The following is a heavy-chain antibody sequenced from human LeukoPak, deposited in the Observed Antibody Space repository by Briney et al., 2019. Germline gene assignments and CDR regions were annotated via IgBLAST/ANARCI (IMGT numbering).Heavy chain of an antibody. CDR1: GGSISSSSYY. CDR2: IYYSGST. Sequence: SETLSLTCTVSGGSISSSSYYWGWIRQPPGEGLEWIGSIYYSGSTYYHPSLKSRVTISVDPSKNQFSLKLTSVTAADTAVYYCARDKAAAIDYWGQGTLVTVSS. J-gene: IGHJ4*02. V-gene: IGHV4-39*07. D-gene: IGHD6-13*01. CDR3: ARDKAAAIDY.